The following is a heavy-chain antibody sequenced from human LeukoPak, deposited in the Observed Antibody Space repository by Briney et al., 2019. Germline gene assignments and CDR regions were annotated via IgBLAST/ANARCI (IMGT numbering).Heavy chain of an antibody. CDR2: INLNNGAT. CDR3: ARDRVGDGFTEYYFDY. J-gene: IGHJ4*02. V-gene: IGHV1-2*06. Sequence: ASVKVSCKASGYTFTGHYMHWVRQAPGQGLEWMGRINLNNGATTYAQKFQGRVTMTRDTSISTVYMELTRLRSDDTAVYFCARDRVGDGFTEYYFDYWGQGTLVAVSS. D-gene: IGHD3-10*01. CDR1: GYTFTGHY.